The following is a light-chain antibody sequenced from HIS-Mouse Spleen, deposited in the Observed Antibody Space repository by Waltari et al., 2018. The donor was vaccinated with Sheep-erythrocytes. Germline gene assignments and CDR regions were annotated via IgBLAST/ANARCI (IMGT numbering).Light chain of an antibody. CDR1: SSNIGHNY. Sequence: QSVLTQPPSASGTPGQRVTISCSGSSSNIGHNYVYWYQQRPGTAPKLLIYRNNPRPSGVPVRFSGSKSGTSASLAISGLRSEDEADYYCAAWDDSLSGNWVFGGGTKLTVL. CDR2: RNN. J-gene: IGLJ3*02. V-gene: IGLV1-47*01. CDR3: AAWDDSLSGNWV.